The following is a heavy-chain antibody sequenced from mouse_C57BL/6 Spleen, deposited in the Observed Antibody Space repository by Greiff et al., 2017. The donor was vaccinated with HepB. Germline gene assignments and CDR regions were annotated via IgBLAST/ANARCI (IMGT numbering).Heavy chain of an antibody. CDR3: TRDRGTGFAY. V-gene: IGHV5-9-1*02. J-gene: IGHJ3*01. D-gene: IGHD4-1*01. CDR1: GFTFSSYA. CDR2: ISSGGDYI. Sequence: EVNVVESGEGLVKPGGSLKLSCAASGFTFSSYAMSWVRQTPEKRLEWVAYISSGGDYIYYADTVKGRFTISRDNARNTLYLQMSSLKSEDTAMYYCTRDRGTGFAYWGQGTLVTVSA.